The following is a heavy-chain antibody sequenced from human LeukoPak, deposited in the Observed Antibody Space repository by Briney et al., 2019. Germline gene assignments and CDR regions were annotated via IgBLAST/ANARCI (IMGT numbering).Heavy chain of an antibody. CDR3: ARLFHYYDSTAYPTFDY. J-gene: IGHJ4*02. V-gene: IGHV4-39*01. Sequence: SETLSLTCTVSGGYISSSSYYWGWIRQPPGKGLEWIGSMYYSGSTYYNPSLKSRVTISVDTSKNQLSLKLSSVTAADTAVYYCARLFHYYDSTAYPTFDYWGQGTLVTVSS. D-gene: IGHD3-22*01. CDR2: MYYSGST. CDR1: GGYISSSSYY.